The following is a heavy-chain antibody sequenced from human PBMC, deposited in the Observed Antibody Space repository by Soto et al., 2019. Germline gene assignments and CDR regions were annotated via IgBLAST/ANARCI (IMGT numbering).Heavy chain of an antibody. V-gene: IGHV4-30-2*01. J-gene: IGHJ6*02. D-gene: IGHD2-2*01. CDR2: IYHSGST. CDR1: GGSISSGGYS. CDR3: ASISTSYYYGMDV. Sequence: QLQLQESGSGLVKPSQTLSLTCAVSGGSISSGGYSWSWIRQLPGKGLEWIGYIYHSGSTYYNPSLKSRVTISVDRSKNQFSLKLSSVTAADTAVYYCASISTSYYYGMDVWGQGTTVTVSS.